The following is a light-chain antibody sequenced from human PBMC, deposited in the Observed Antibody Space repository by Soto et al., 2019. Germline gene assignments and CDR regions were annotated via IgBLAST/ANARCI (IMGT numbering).Light chain of an antibody. CDR1: QSVSSN. CDR3: QQNNNWPWT. CDR2: GAS. J-gene: IGKJ1*01. Sequence: EIVMTQSPATLSVSPGERATLSCRASQSVSSNLAWYRQIPGQAPRLLINGASTRATGIPARFSGSGSGTEFTLTISSLQSEDFAVYYCQQNNNWPWTFGQGTKVEIK. V-gene: IGKV3-15*01.